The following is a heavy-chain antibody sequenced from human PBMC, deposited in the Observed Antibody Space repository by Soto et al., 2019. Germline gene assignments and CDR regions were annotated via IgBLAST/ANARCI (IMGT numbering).Heavy chain of an antibody. CDR1: GFTFSSYG. V-gene: IGHV3-30*18. D-gene: IGHD1-26*01. CDR3: AKVPNSGIFTMEP. J-gene: IGHJ5*02. Sequence: GGSPRLTCAASGFTFSSYGMHWVRQAPGKGLEWVAVISYDGSNKYYADSVKGRFTISRDNSKNTLYLQMNSLRAEDTAVYYFAKVPNSGIFTMEPWGQGTLDTGSS. CDR2: ISYDGSNK.